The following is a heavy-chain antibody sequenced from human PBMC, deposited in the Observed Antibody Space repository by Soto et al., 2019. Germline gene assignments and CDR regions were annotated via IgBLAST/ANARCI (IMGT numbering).Heavy chain of an antibody. CDR3: ARVMVPTTTGLAVAGEAAY. J-gene: IGHJ4*02. V-gene: IGHV1-46*01. D-gene: IGHD6-19*01. Sequence: ASVKVSCKASGYTFTSFYIHWVRQAPGQGLAWMGIINPSGGSTTYAQKFQGRVTMTRDTSTNTVYMELSSLRSEDTAVYYCARVMVPTTTGLAVAGEAAYWGQGTLVTVSS. CDR1: GYTFTSFY. CDR2: INPSGGST.